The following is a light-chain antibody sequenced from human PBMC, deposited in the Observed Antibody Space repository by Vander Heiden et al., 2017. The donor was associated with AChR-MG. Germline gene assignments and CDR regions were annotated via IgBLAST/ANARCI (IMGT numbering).Light chain of an antibody. J-gene: IGLJ3*02. CDR3: QSYDSSNLWV. V-gene: IGLV6-57*03. Sequence: NFMLPQPLSVSESPGQTVTISCTRSSGRIASNYVQWYQQLPGSAPTTVIYEDNQRPAGVPDRFSGSIDSSSNSASLTISGLKTEDEADYYCQSYDSSNLWVFGGGTKLTVL. CDR2: EDN. CDR1: SGRIASNY.